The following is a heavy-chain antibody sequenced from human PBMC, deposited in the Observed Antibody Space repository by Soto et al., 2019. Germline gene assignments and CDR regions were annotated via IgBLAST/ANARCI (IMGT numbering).Heavy chain of an antibody. Sequence: ASVKVTCQASGYSFSDYIIKGVRQAPGQGLVWMGWMNPKSGHTAHAQKIQGRVTRTRDTAINTVYMELSSLTSGDTAVYFCARRFPDGLFESWGQGTQV. J-gene: IGHJ4*02. CDR2: MNPKSGHT. CDR1: GYSFSDYI. CDR3: ARRFPDGLFES. V-gene: IGHV1-8*01. D-gene: IGHD3-3*01.